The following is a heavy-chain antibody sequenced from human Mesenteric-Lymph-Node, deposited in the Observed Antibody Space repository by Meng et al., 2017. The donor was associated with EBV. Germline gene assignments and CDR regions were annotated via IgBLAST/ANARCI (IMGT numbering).Heavy chain of an antibody. CDR3: ARDSRGMYYFDY. V-gene: IGHV4-39*07. Sequence: QLQLQASGPGLVKPSEPLSPTCTVSGGSISSSSYSWGWIRQPPGKGLEWIGIIYYSGSTYYNPSLKSRVAISIDTSKNQFSLKLNSLTAADTAVYYCARDSRGMYYFDYWGQGTLVTVSS. J-gene: IGHJ4*02. CDR2: IYYSGST. CDR1: GGSISSSSYS. D-gene: IGHD6-19*01.